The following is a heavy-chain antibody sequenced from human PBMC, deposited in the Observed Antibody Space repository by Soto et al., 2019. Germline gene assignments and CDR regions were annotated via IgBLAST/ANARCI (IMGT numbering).Heavy chain of an antibody. CDR3: ARLRRITIFGVVIHPDY. CDR2: IYHSGST. CDR1: GGSISSGGYS. D-gene: IGHD3-3*01. J-gene: IGHJ4*02. Sequence: SETLSLTCAVSGGSISSGGYSWSWIRQPPGKGLEWIGYIYHSGSTYYNPSLKSRVTISVDTSKNQFSLKLSSVTAADTAVYYCARLRRITIFGVVIHPDYWGQGTLVTVSS. V-gene: IGHV4-30-2*03.